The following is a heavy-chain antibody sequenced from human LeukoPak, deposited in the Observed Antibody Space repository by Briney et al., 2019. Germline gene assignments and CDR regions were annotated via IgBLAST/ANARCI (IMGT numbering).Heavy chain of an antibody. D-gene: IGHD4-17*01. CDR3: ASPTNDYGDYDGAFDI. Sequence: ASVKLSCKVSGYTLTELSMHWVRQAPGKGLEWVGGFDPEDGETIYAKKFKGRVTMTEDPSTDTASMELSSLRSEDTAVYYCASPTNDYGDYDGAFDIWGQGTMVTVSS. J-gene: IGHJ3*02. CDR1: GYTLTELS. V-gene: IGHV1-24*01. CDR2: FDPEDGET.